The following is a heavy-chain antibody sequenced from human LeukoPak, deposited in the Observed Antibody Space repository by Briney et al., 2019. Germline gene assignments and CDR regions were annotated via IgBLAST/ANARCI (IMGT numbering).Heavy chain of an antibody. J-gene: IGHJ4*02. CDR3: ARDRGYGDYAY. Sequence: ASVKVSCRASGYTFTGYYMHWVRQAPGQGLEWMGWVNPNSGGTNYAQKFQGRVTMTRDTSITTAYMELSRLRSDDTAVYYCARDRGYGDYAYWGQGTLVTVSS. CDR2: VNPNSGGT. CDR1: GYTFTGYY. V-gene: IGHV1-2*02. D-gene: IGHD4-17*01.